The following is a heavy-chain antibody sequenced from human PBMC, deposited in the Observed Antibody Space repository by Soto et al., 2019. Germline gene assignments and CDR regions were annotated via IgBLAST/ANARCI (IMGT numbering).Heavy chain of an antibody. CDR3: SRVGCSNSKCYTRGMDV. D-gene: IGHD2-2*01. CDR2: IYSDGTT. CDR1: GGSISGYY. J-gene: IGHJ6*02. V-gene: IGHV4-4*07. Sequence: QMHLQESGPGLVKPSETLSLTCTGSGGSISGYYWSWVRQPAGKGLEWVGRIYSDGTTNYSPSLKSRVTLSLDTSKDQFSLHLNSVTAADTAVYYCSRVGCSNSKCYTRGMDVWGQGTTVTVSS.